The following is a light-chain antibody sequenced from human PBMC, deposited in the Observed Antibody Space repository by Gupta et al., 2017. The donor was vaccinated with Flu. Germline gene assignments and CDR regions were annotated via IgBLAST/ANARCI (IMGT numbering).Light chain of an antibody. Sequence: ARITCGGVKIGYKNVHWYQQKPGQAPVLVVYDDNDRPSGISERFSGSDSGDTATLTISRVGAADEAAYYCQVWDNDDDHPGTVFGGGTKLTVL. V-gene: IGLV3-21*02. CDR1: KIGYKN. J-gene: IGLJ2*01. CDR3: QVWDNDDDHPGTV. CDR2: DDN.